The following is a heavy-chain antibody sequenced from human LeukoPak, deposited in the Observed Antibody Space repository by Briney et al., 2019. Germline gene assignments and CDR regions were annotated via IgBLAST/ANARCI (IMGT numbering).Heavy chain of an antibody. D-gene: IGHD3-3*01. CDR3: ARLAYDSSYNWFDP. V-gene: IGHV4-39*01. J-gene: IGHJ5*02. CDR2: IYYSGST. CDR1: GGSISSSSYY. Sequence: SETLCLTCTVSGGSISSSSYYWGWIRQPPGKGLEWLGSIYYSGSTYYNPSLKSRVTISVDTSKNQFSLKLSSVTAADTAVYYCARLAYDSSYNWFDPWGQGTLVTVSS.